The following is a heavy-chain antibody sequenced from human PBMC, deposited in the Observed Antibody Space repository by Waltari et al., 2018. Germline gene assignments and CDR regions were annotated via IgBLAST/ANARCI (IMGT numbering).Heavy chain of an antibody. V-gene: IGHV1-2*06. J-gene: IGHJ4*02. CDR1: GYTFTGNY. D-gene: IGHD1-26*01. CDR3: APTYTTYLES. Sequence: QVQLVQSGAEVKKPGASVTVSCKASGYTFTGNYMHWVRQAPGQGLEWRGRINRNSGDTYYAQKLQGRVTMTRDTSSTTAYMELGRLRSDDTAVYYWAPTYTTYLESWGQGTLVTVSS. CDR2: INRNSGDT.